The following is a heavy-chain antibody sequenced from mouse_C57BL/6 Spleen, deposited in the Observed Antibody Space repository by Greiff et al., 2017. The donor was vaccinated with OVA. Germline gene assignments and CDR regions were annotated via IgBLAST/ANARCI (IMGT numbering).Heavy chain of an antibody. CDR3: TRYSKGGWFAY. CDR1: GYPFTDSE. CDR2: IDPETGGT. D-gene: IGHD1-3*01. V-gene: IGHV1-15*01. Sequence: QVQLQQSGAELVRPGASVTLSCQASGYPFTDSEMHWVKQTPVPGLEWIGAIDPETGGTAYNQKFKGKAILTVDKSSSTAYMELRSLTSEDSAVYYCTRYSKGGWFAYWGQGTLVTVSA. J-gene: IGHJ3*01.